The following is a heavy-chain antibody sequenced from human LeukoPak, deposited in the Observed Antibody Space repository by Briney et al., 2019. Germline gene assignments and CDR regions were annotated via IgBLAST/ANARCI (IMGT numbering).Heavy chain of an antibody. CDR1: GGSISSYY. Sequence: SETLSLTCTASGGSISSYYWSWIRQPPGKGLEWIGYIYYSGSTNYNPSLKSRVTISVDTSKNQFSLKLSSVTPADTAVYYCARVGGDYDPYYYYYGMDVWGQGTTVTVSS. CDR2: IYYSGST. V-gene: IGHV4-59*01. J-gene: IGHJ6*02. CDR3: ARVGGDYDPYYYYYGMDV. D-gene: IGHD4-17*01.